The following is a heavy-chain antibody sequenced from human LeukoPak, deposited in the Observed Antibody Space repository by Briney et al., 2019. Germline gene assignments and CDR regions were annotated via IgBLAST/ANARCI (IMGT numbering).Heavy chain of an antibody. D-gene: IGHD6-13*01. CDR1: GGSFSGYY. CDR2: INHSGST. J-gene: IGHJ4*02. CDR3: ARGFSPRGLYIAAASYYFDY. V-gene: IGHV4-34*01. Sequence: PSETLSLTCAVYGGSFSGYYWSWIRQPPGKGLEWIGEINHSGSTNYNPSLKSRVTISVDTSKNQFSLKLSSVTAADTAVYYCARGFSPRGLYIAAASYYFDYWGQGTLVTVSS.